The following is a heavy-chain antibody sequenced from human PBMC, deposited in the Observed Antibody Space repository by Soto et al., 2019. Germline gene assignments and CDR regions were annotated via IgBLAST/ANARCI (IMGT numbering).Heavy chain of an antibody. CDR2: ISYDGSNQ. Sequence: QVQLVESGGGVVQPGRSLRLSCAASGFTFSTYGMHWVRQAPGKGLEWVAVISYDGSNQYYADSVKGRFTISRDNSKNTLYLQMNSLRAEDTAVYYCAKGELGEWGQGTLVTVSS. CDR1: GFTFSTYG. J-gene: IGHJ4*02. CDR3: AKGELGE. V-gene: IGHV3-30*18. D-gene: IGHD1-26*01.